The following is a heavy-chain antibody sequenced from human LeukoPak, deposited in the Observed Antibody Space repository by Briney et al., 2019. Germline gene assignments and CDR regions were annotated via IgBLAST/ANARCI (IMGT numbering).Heavy chain of an antibody. CDR3: ARGERMTITIFGVVNRYNWFDP. CDR2: IYYSGNT. J-gene: IGHJ5*02. Sequence: SETLSLTCTVSGGSISGYYWSWIRQPPGKGLEWIGYIYYSGNTKYNPSLKSRVTISVDTSKNQFSLKLSSVTAADAAVYYCARGERMTITIFGVVNRYNWFDPWGQGTLVTDSS. CDR1: GGSISGYY. D-gene: IGHD3-3*01. V-gene: IGHV4-59*01.